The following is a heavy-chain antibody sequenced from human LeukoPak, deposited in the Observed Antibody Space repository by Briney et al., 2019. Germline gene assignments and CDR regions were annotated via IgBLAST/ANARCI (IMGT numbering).Heavy chain of an antibody. D-gene: IGHD6-19*01. CDR2: INSDGSST. CDR1: GFTFSSYW. J-gene: IGHJ4*02. CDR3: ATIGESSGWDQQDY. Sequence: GGSLRLSCAASGFTFSSYWMHWVRQAPGKGLVWVSRINSDGSSTSYADSVKGRFTISRDNAKNTLYLQMNSLRAEDTAVYYCATIGESSGWDQQDYWGQGTLVTVSS. V-gene: IGHV3-74*01.